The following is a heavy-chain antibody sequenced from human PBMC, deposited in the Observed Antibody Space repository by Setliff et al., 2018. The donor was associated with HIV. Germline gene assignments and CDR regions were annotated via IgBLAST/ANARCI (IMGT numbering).Heavy chain of an antibody. D-gene: IGHD6-13*01. Sequence: SETLSLTCAVYGGSFSGYYWTWIRQPPGKGLEWIGDINHSGKTNYNRSLKSRVTISLDTSKNQFSLRLTPVTAADTAVYYCAREGGTGRSSWYGAYWYDPWGQGTLVTVSS. CDR1: GGSFSGYY. CDR3: AREGGTGRSSWYGAYWYDP. CDR2: INHSGKT. J-gene: IGHJ5*02. V-gene: IGHV4-34*01.